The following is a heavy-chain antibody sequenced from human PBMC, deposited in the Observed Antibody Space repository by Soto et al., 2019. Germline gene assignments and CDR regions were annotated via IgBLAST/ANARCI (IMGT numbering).Heavy chain of an antibody. CDR1: GFTFCSYG. J-gene: IGHJ3*02. CDR3: AKEITIFGVRSAFDI. Sequence: QRLSCAASGFTFCSYGMHWVRQAPGKGLEWVAVISYDGSNKYYADSVKGRFTISRDNSKNTLYLQMNSLRAEDTAVYYCAKEITIFGVRSAFDIWGQGTMVTVSS. D-gene: IGHD3-3*01. V-gene: IGHV3-30*18. CDR2: ISYDGSNK.